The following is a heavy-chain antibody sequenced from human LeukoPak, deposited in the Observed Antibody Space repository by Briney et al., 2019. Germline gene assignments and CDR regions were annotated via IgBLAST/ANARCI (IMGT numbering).Heavy chain of an antibody. Sequence: ASVKVSCKASGYTFTSYAMHWVHQAPGQRLEWMGWINAGNGNTKYSQKFQGRVTITRDTSASTAYMELSSLRSEDTAVYYCARDRHDILTGDNWFDPWGQGTLVTVSS. V-gene: IGHV1-3*01. CDR3: ARDRHDILTGDNWFDP. J-gene: IGHJ5*02. CDR1: GYTFTSYA. D-gene: IGHD3-9*01. CDR2: INAGNGNT.